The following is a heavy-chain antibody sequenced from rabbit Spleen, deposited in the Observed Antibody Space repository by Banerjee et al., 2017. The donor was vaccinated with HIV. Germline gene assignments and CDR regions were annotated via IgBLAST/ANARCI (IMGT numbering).Heavy chain of an antibody. Sequence: QELVESGGGLVQPGGSLKLSCKASGFTLSSYYMNWVRQAPGKGLEWIGYIDPVFGITYYANWVNGRFSISRENAQNTVFLQMTSLTAADTATYFCVRDQAGDGDYGPYYLNLWGPGTLV. CDR1: GFTLSSYY. D-gene: IGHD2-1*01. CDR3: VRDQAGDGDYGPYYLNL. CDR2: IDPVFGIT. J-gene: IGHJ4*01. V-gene: IGHV1S7*01.